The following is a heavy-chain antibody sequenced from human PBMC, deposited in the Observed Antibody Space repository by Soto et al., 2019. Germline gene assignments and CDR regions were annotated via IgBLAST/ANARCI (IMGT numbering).Heavy chain of an antibody. Sequence: PSETLSLSCAVYGGSFSGYYWTWIRQPPGTGLEWIGEINHSGSTNYNPSLKSRVTISVDTSKNQFSLKLTSVTAADTAVYYCARHARVTLKNSWFGDERLMGMAVWGQGTTVTVSS. CDR1: GGSFSGYY. J-gene: IGHJ6*02. D-gene: IGHD3-10*01. CDR3: ARHARVTLKNSWFGDERLMGMAV. V-gene: IGHV4-34*01. CDR2: INHSGST.